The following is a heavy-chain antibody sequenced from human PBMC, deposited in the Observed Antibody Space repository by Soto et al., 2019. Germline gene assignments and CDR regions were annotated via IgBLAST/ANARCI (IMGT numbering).Heavy chain of an antibody. CDR1: GFTFSSYA. J-gene: IGHJ4*02. Sequence: GGSLRLSCAASGFTFSSYAMSWVRQAPGKGLEWVSAISGSGGSTYYADSVKGRFTISRDNSKNTLYLQMNSLRAEDTAVYYCAKDLDMRLLWFGDYFDYWGQGTLVTVSS. D-gene: IGHD3-10*01. CDR3: AKDLDMRLLWFGDYFDY. CDR2: ISGSGGST. V-gene: IGHV3-23*01.